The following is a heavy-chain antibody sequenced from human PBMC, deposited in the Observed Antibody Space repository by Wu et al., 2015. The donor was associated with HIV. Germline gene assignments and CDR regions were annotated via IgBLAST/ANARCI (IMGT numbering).Heavy chain of an antibody. CDR2: INPSGGST. Sequence: QVQLVQSGAEVRKPGASVKISCKASGYIFITYYMHWVRQAPGQGLEWMGMINPSGGSTKYAEKFQGRVTMTSDPSTTTVYMDLSNLRAEDTALYFCTSSFQVVAIGTTYFDYVGQGTLVTVSS. D-gene: IGHD2/OR15-2a*01. CDR1: GYIFITYY. V-gene: IGHV1-46*01. CDR3: TSSFQVVAIGTTYFDY. J-gene: IGHJ4*02.